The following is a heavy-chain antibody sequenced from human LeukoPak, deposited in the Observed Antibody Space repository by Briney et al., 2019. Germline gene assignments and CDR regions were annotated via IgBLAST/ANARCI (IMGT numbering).Heavy chain of an antibody. CDR1: GGSISSYY. J-gene: IGHJ3*02. CDR3: ARDRPGIAVAGDAFDI. V-gene: IGHV4-59*01. Sequence: PSETLSLTCTVSGGSISSYYWSWIRQPPGKGLEWIGYIYNRGSTNYNPSLKRRVTISVDTSKNQFSLKLRSVTAADTAVYYCARDRPGIAVAGDAFDIWGQGTMVTVSS. D-gene: IGHD6-19*01. CDR2: IYNRGST.